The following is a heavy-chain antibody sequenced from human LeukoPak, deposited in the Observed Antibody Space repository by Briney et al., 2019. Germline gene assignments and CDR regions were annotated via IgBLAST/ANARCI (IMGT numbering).Heavy chain of an antibody. CDR2: INSEGGST. V-gene: IGHV3-74*03. CDR3: ARGTGFGELRDY. Sequence: PGASLRLSCAAAGLTLSRYWIHGVRPAPGKRLEWVLRINSEGGSTTYTDSVKGRLPFSRENPKNTLYLKRKSLRPEQTPGFYCARGTGFGELRDYWGQGPLVTVSS. J-gene: IGHJ4*02. CDR1: GLTLSRYW. D-gene: IGHD3-10*01.